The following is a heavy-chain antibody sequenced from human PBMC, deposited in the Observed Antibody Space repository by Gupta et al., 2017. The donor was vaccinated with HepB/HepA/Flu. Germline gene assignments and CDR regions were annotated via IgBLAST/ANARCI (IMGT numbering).Heavy chain of an antibody. CDR1: GGAVSSSSYY. J-gene: IGHJ5*02. CDR3: ARYSTSSGWFDP. D-gene: IGHD6-6*01. Sequence: QLQLQESGPGQVKPSGTLSLTCTVSGGAVSSSSYYWVWIRQPPGKGLEWIGRIYYSGSPNYNPSLKSRVTISVDTSKNQFSLRLSSVTAADTAVYYCARYSTSSGWFDPWGQGTLGTVSS. V-gene: IGHV4-39*01. CDR2: IYYSGSP.